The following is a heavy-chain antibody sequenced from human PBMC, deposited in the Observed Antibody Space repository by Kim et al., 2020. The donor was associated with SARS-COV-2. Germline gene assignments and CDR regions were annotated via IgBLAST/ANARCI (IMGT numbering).Heavy chain of an antibody. Sequence: SVKVSCKASGGTFSSYAISWVRQAPGQGLEWMGGIIPIFGTANYAQKFQGRVTITADESTSTAYMELSSLRSEDTAVYYCARGPPNRAQGWFDPWGQGTLVTVSS. J-gene: IGHJ5*02. CDR2: IIPIFGTA. D-gene: IGHD2-8*01. CDR1: GGTFSSYA. V-gene: IGHV1-69*13. CDR3: ARGPPNRAQGWFDP.